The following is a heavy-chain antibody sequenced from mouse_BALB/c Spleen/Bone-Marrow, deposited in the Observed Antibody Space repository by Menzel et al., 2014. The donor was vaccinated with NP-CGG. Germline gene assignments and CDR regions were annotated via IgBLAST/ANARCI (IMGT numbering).Heavy chain of an antibody. CDR2: INGGGST. CDR1: GFTISDYW. CDR3: GRDVAAPGFDL. J-gene: IGHJ1*01. Sequence: EESGGRLVTPGTPLTLTCTVSGFTISDYWMSWVRQAPGEGLEWIGTINGGGSTWFANWAKGRFTISRTSTTMDLKITSLTTEDTATYFCGRDVAAPGFDLWGQGTLVTVSS. V-gene: IGHV5-6-5*01.